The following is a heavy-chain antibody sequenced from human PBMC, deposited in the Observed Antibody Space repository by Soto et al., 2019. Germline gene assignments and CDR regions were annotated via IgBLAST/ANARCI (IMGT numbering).Heavy chain of an antibody. V-gene: IGHV4-59*01. CDR1: GGSISSYY. J-gene: IGHJ3*02. Sequence: SETLSLTCTVSGGSISSYYWSWIRQPPGKGLEWIGYIYYSGSTNYNPSLKSRVTISVDTSKNQFSLKLSSVTAADTAVYYCARGPVVVTAIKDGAFDIWGQGTMVTVSS. D-gene: IGHD2-21*02. CDR3: ARGPVVVTAIKDGAFDI. CDR2: IYYSGST.